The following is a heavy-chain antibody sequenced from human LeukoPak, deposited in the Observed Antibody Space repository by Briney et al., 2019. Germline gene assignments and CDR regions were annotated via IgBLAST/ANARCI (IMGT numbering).Heavy chain of an antibody. CDR3: ASPEYSGSSRNYFDY. D-gene: IGHD1-26*01. CDR1: GFTFTSSA. CDR2: IVVGGGNT. V-gene: IGHV1-58*01. Sequence: ASAKVSCKASGFTFTSSAVQWVRQARGQRLEWIGWIVVGGGNTNYAQKFQERVTITRDMSTSTAYMELSSLRSEDTAVYYCASPEYSGSSRNYFDYWGQGTLVTVSS. J-gene: IGHJ4*02.